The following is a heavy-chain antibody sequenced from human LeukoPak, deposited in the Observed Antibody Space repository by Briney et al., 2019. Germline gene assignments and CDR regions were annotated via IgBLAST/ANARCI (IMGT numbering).Heavy chain of an antibody. Sequence: GGSLRLSCAASGFTFSSYGMSWVRQAPGKGPEWVSAISGSGGSTYYADSVKGRFTISRDSSKNTLYLQMNSLRAEDTAVYYCAKDGYGDSRHWGQGTLVTVSS. D-gene: IGHD4-17*01. CDR2: ISGSGGST. CDR1: GFTFSSYG. CDR3: AKDGYGDSRH. V-gene: IGHV3-23*01. J-gene: IGHJ1*01.